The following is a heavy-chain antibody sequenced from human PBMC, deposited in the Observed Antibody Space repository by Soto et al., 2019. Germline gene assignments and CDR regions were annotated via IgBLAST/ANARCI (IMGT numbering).Heavy chain of an antibody. Sequence: SETLSLTCAVSGGSISSGGYSWSWIRQPPGKCLEWIGYIYHSGSTYYNPSLKSRVTISVDRSKNQFSLKLSSVTAADTAVYYCARDDYGDYGLDPWGQGTLVTVYS. CDR3: ARDDYGDYGLDP. CDR2: IYHSGST. D-gene: IGHD4-17*01. J-gene: IGHJ5*02. V-gene: IGHV4-30-2*01. CDR1: GGSISSGGYS.